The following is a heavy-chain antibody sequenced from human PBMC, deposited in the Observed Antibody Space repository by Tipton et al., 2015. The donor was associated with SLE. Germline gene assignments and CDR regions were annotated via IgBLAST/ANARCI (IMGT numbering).Heavy chain of an antibody. J-gene: IGHJ4*02. D-gene: IGHD2-8*02. CDR3: ARGYGSDGVCYGFGFFDY. V-gene: IGHV4-39*07. CDR2: LYYSGNT. CDR1: GGSIRSSRHF. Sequence: LSLTCTVSGGSIRSSRHFWGWIRQPPGKGLEWIGVLYYSGNTYYNPSLKSQVTLSIDTSKNPFSLKMRSVTAADAAVYFCARGYGSDGVCYGFGFFDYWGQVILVTVSS.